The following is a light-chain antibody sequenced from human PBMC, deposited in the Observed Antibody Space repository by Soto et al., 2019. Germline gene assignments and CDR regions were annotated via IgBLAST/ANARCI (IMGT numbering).Light chain of an antibody. CDR1: QSVSRY. CDR2: DAS. J-gene: IGKJ5*01. CDR3: QQRINWPLT. Sequence: EIVLTQSPATLSLSPGERATLSCRAGQSVSRYLAWYQQKPGQAPRLLIYDASNRATGIPARFSGSGSGTDFTLTISSLEPEDFAVYYCQQRINWPLTFGTGTRLEI. V-gene: IGKV3-11*01.